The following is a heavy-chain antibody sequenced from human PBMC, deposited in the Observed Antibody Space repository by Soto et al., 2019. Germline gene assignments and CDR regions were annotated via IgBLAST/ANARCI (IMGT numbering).Heavy chain of an antibody. CDR2: ISGSGGST. J-gene: IGHJ3*02. CDR3: AKDPGVEGLKDAFDI. D-gene: IGHD3-10*01. CDR1: GFTFSSDA. Sequence: GGSLRLSCAASGFTFSSDAMSWVRQAPGKGLEWVSAISGSGGSTYYADSVKGRFTISRDNSKNTLYLQMNSLRAEATAVYYCAKDPGVEGLKDAFDIWGQGTMVTVSS. V-gene: IGHV3-23*01.